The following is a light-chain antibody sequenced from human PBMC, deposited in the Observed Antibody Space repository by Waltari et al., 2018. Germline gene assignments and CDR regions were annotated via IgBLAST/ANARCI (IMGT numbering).Light chain of an antibody. V-gene: IGLV2-8*01. CDR1: SSDVGGYNL. CDR3: SSYAGSNTWV. J-gene: IGLJ3*02. CDR2: EVS. Sequence: QSALTQPPSASGSPGQSVTIPCTGTSSDVGGYNLFSWYQHHPGKAPKFMIYEVSKRPSGVPDRFSGSKSGNTASLTVSGLQAEDEADYYCSSYAGSNTWVFGGGTKLTVL.